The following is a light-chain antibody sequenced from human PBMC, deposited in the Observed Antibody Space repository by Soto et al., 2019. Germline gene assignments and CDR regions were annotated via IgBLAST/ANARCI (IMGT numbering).Light chain of an antibody. CDR1: QSVSSY. CDR3: QQRSNWPLT. V-gene: IGKV3-11*01. J-gene: IGKJ2*01. CDR2: DAS. Sequence: EIVLTQSPATLSLSPGERATLSCRASQSVSSYLAWYQQKPGKAPRLLIYDASNRATGIPPRFSGSGSGTDSTLTISSLEPEDFAVYYCQQRSNWPLTFXQGTK.